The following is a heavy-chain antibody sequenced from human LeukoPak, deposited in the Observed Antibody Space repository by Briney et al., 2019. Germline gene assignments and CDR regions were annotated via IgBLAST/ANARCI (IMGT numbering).Heavy chain of an antibody. CDR3: AKDERGLYDY. CDR1: GFTFTNYA. CDR2: ISGSGDST. V-gene: IGHV3-23*01. J-gene: IGHJ4*02. Sequence: GGSLRLSCTASGFTFTNYAMTWVRQAPGKGLEWVSGISGSGDSTYYADSVRGRFTISRDNSKNTLYLQMNSLRAEDTAVYYCAKDERGLYDYWGQGTLVTVSS. D-gene: IGHD2-15*01.